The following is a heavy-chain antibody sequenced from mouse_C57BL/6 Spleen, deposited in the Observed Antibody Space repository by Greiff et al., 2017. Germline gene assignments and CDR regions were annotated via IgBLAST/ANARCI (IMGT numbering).Heavy chain of an antibody. CDR1: GFTFSSYA. V-gene: IGHV5-4*01. Sequence: EVQLVESGGGLVKPGGSLKLSCAASGFTFSSYAMSWVRQTPEKRLEWVATISDGGSYTYYPDNVKGRFTISRDNAKNNLYLQMSHLKCEDTAMYYCARGSTMVTTGFDYWGQGTTLTVSS. CDR3: ARGSTMVTTGFDY. D-gene: IGHD2-2*01. CDR2: ISDGGSYT. J-gene: IGHJ2*01.